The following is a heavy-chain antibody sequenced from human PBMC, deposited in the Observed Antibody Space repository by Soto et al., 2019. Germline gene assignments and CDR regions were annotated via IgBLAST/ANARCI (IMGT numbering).Heavy chain of an antibody. Sequence: PGGSLRLSCAASGFTFSSYAMSWVRQAPGKGLEWVSDITRGGNTYHADSVKGRFTISRDNSKNTLYLHMNSLRAEDTALYYCAKDMRWLTLDYWGQGTLVTVSS. J-gene: IGHJ4*02. CDR2: ITRGGNT. D-gene: IGHD6-19*01. CDR3: AKDMRWLTLDY. CDR1: GFTFSSYA. V-gene: IGHV3-23*01.